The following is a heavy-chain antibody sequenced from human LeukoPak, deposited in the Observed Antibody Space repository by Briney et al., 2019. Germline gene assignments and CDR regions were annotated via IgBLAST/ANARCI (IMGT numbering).Heavy chain of an antibody. CDR1: GGSISSSSYY. CDR2: IYYSGST. V-gene: IGHV4-39*07. Sequence: SETLSLTCTVSGGSISSSSYYWGWIRQPPGKGLEWIGSIYYSGSTNYNPSLKSRVTISVDTSKNQFSLKLSSVTAADTAVYYCARQFGEEIYYDSSGYPRVRYDVWGQGTLVTVSS. CDR3: ARQFGEEIYYDSSGYPRVRYDV. J-gene: IGHJ4*02. D-gene: IGHD3-22*01.